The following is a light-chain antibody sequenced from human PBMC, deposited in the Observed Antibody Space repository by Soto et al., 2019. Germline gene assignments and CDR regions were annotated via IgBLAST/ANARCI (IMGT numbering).Light chain of an antibody. CDR1: HSIITY. CDR2: AAS. CDR3: QQSFSTLVWT. Sequence: IQITQSPSSLSASVGDRVTITCLAVHSIITYLSWYQQKSGKAPKLLISAASSLQSGVPSRFSGSGSGTDFTLTISSLQPEDFATYYCQQSFSTLVWTFGPGAKVAI. V-gene: IGKV1-39*01. J-gene: IGKJ1*01.